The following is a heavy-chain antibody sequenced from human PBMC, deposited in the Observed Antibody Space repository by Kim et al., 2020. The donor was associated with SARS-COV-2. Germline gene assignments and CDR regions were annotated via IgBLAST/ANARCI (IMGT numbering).Heavy chain of an antibody. V-gene: IGHV3-30*18. D-gene: IGHD5-18*01. CDR2: ISYDGSNK. J-gene: IGHJ4*02. CDR3: AKDGERGYNYGYFDS. Sequence: LSLTCAASGFTFSSYGMHWVRQAPGKGLEWVAVISYDGSNKYYADSVKGRFTISRDNSKNTLYLQMNFLRTDDTAVYYCAKDGERGYNYGYFDSWGQ. CDR1: GFTFSSYG.